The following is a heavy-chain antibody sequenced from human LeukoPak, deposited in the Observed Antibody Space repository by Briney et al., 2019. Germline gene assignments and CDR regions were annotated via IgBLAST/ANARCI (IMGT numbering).Heavy chain of an antibody. CDR1: GGSISSYY. D-gene: IGHD1-20*01. Sequence: PSEPLSLTCTVSGGSISSYYWSWIRQPPGKGLEWTGYIYYSGSTNYNPSLKSRVTISVDTSKKQFSLKLSSVTAADTAVYYCARSRDRYWDAFDVWGQGTMVTVSS. J-gene: IGHJ3*01. V-gene: IGHV4-59*01. CDR2: IYYSGST. CDR3: ARSRDRYWDAFDV.